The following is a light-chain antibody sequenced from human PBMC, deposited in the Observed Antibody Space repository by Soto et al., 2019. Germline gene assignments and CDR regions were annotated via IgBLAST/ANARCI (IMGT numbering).Light chain of an antibody. CDR1: QDISNY. CDR3: QQYDNLPIT. CDR2: DAS. Sequence: DIQMTQSPSSLSASVGDSVTITCQASQDISNYLNWYQQKPGKAPKLLIYDASNLGTGVPSRFSGSGSGTDFTCTISSLQPEDIATYYCQQYDNLPITFGQGTRLEIK. J-gene: IGKJ5*01. V-gene: IGKV1-33*01.